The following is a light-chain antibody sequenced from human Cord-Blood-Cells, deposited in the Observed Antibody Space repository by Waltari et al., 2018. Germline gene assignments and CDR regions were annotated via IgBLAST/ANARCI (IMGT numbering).Light chain of an antibody. J-gene: IGLJ3*02. CDR1: SSNIGSHY. CDR3: AAWDNSRGGWV. Sequence: QSVLTQPPSASGTPGQRVTISCSGSSSNIGSHYVYWYQQLPGTAPQLLIYRNKHLPAGFPSQLSVSKSGTPASLEISWLRAEEEADYYCAAWDNSRGGWVFGGGTKLTVL. V-gene: IGLV1-47*01. CDR2: RNK.